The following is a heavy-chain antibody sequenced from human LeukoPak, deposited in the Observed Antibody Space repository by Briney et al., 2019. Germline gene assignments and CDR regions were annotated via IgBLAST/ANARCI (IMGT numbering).Heavy chain of an antibody. CDR1: GYTFTSYG. CDR3: ARELSGSSWGHFDY. D-gene: IGHD6-13*01. V-gene: IGHV1-18*01. CDR2: ISAYNGNT. J-gene: IGHJ4*02. Sequence: ASVKVSCKASGYTFTSYGISWVRQAPGQGLEWMGWISAYNGNTNYAQKLQGRVTMTTDTSTSTAYMELRSLRSDDTAVYYCARELSGSSWGHFDYWGQGTLVTVSS.